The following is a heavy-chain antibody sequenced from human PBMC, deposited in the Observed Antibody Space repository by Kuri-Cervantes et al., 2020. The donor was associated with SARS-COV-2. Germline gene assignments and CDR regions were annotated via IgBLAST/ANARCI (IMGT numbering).Heavy chain of an antibody. CDR1: GFPFNDYY. CDR2: IRPSGGSK. J-gene: IGHJ4*02. D-gene: IGHD1/OR15-1a*01. CDR3: ARDLRRGNSLDY. Sequence: GESLKISCAASGFPFNDYYFSWIRQAPGKGLEWVSSIRPSGGSKFYADSVKGRFTISRDNAKNSLYLQMSSLRGDDTAVYYCARDLRRGNSLDYWGQGTLVTVSS. V-gene: IGHV3-11*04.